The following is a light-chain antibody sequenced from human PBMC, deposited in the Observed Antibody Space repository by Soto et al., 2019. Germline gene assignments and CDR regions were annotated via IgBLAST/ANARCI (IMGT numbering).Light chain of an antibody. CDR1: SSNIGAGYD. CDR2: GNN. J-gene: IGLJ2*01. Sequence: QSVLTQPPSASGAPGQRVTISCTGSSSNIGAGYDVHWYQQLPGTAPKLLIYGNNNRPSGVPDRFSGSKSGTSASLAITGLQAEDEADYYCQSYDSSLSGSEVFGGGTKVTVL. CDR3: QSYDSSLSGSEV. V-gene: IGLV1-40*01.